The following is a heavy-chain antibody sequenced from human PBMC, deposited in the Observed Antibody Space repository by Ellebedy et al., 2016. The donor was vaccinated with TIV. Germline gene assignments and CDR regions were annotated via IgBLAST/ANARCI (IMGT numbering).Heavy chain of an antibody. Sequence: PGGSLRLSCAASGFTFSGYYMSWVRQAPGKGLEWVSSISGSGGSTFYADSVKGRFTISRDNSKNMLYLQMNSLTAEDTAVYSCAKTVAHEYWGRGTLATVSS. V-gene: IGHV3-23*01. CDR2: ISGSGGST. CDR3: AKTVAHEY. D-gene: IGHD4-23*01. CDR1: GFTFSGYY. J-gene: IGHJ4*02.